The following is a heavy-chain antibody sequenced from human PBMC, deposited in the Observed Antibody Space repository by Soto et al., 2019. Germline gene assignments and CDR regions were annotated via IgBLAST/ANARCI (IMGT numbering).Heavy chain of an antibody. CDR2: IHYSGST. CDR3: ARAGYYDFWSGYLYYFDY. D-gene: IGHD3-3*01. Sequence: PSETLSLTCTVSGGSISGSYWSWIRQTPGKVLEWVGYIHYSGSTNYNPSLKSRVTMSVDSAKNQFSLQLSSVTAADTAVYYCARAGYYDFWSGYLYYFDYWGQGTLVTVSS. V-gene: IGHV4-59*01. J-gene: IGHJ4*02. CDR1: GGSISGSY.